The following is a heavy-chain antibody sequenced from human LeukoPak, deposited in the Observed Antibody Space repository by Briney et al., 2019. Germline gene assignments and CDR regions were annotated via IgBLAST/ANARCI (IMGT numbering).Heavy chain of an antibody. CDR2: IRYDGNKK. V-gene: IGHV3-30*02. D-gene: IGHD1-1*01. Sequence: GGSLGLSCAASGFTFNNYGIHWVRQAPSKGLEWVAFIRYDGNKKYYTDSVKGRFTISRDNSKNTLYLQVDSLRVEDTAVYYCGKANDDYYFDYWGQGTLVTVSS. J-gene: IGHJ4*02. CDR3: GKANDDYYFDY. CDR1: GFTFNNYG.